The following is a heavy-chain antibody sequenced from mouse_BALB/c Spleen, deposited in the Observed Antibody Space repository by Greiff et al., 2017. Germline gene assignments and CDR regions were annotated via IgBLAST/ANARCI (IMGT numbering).Heavy chain of an antibody. CDR3: ARAKYGNYDAMDY. J-gene: IGHJ4*01. CDR2: ISSGSSTI. CDR1: GFTFSSFG. V-gene: IGHV5-17*02. Sequence: EVKVEESGGGLVQPGGSRKLSCAASGFTFSSFGMHWVRQAPEKGLEWVAYISSGSSTIYYADTVKGRFTISRDNPKNTLFLQMTSLRSEDTAMYYCARAKYGNYDAMDYWGQGTSVTVSS. D-gene: IGHD2-10*02.